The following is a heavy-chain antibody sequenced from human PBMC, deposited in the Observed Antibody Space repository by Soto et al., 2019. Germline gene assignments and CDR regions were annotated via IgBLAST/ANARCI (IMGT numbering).Heavy chain of an antibody. V-gene: IGHV3-74*01. J-gene: IGHJ6*03. D-gene: IGHD7-27*01. CDR2: INNDGSST. CDR3: AMGTMDV. CDR1: GFSFRTYW. Sequence: GGSLRLSCAASGFSFRTYWMQWARQAPGKGLEWVSRINNDGSSTDYADSVKGRFTISRDNAKDTLYLQMNSLRAEDTATYYCAMGTMDVWGTGTTVTVS.